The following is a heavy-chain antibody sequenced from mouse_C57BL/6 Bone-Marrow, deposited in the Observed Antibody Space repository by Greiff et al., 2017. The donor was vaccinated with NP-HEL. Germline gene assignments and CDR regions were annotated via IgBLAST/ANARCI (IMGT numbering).Heavy chain of an antibody. D-gene: IGHD1-1*01. J-gene: IGHJ2*01. V-gene: IGHV1-64*01. Sequence: QVQLQQSGAGLVKPGASVKLSCIASGYTFTSYWMHWVKQSPGQGLEWIGMIHPNCGSSNYNEKFKSKATLTVEQSSSTPYMQLSILTSKDSAVYNCARSFSITTVVATNFDYWGQGTTLTVSS. CDR1: GYTFTSYW. CDR3: ARSFSITTVVATNFDY. CDR2: IHPNCGSS.